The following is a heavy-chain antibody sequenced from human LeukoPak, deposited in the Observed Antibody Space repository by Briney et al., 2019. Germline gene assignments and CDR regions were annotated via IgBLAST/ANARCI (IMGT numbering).Heavy chain of an antibody. D-gene: IGHD3-3*01. CDR3: AKNPPYDFWDYYYMDV. V-gene: IGHV3-23*01. CDR2: ISGSGGST. J-gene: IGHJ6*03. CDR1: GFTFSSYA. Sequence: GSLRLSCAASGFTFSSYAMSWVRQAPGKGLEWVSVISGSGGSTYYADSVKGRFTISRDNSKNTLYLQMNSLRAEDTAVYYCAKNPPYDFWDYYYMDVWGKGTTVTVSS.